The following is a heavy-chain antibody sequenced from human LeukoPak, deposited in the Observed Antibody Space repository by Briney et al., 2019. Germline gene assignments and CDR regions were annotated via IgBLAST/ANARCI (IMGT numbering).Heavy chain of an antibody. J-gene: IGHJ4*02. Sequence: SETLSLTCTVSGGSISSYYWSWIRQPPGKGLEWIGSIYYSGSTNYNPSLKSRVTISVDTSKNQFSLKLSSVTAADTAVYYCARHRPRSYYDSSGSDFDYWGQGTLVTVSS. D-gene: IGHD3-22*01. CDR3: ARHRPRSYYDSSGSDFDY. CDR2: IYYSGST. V-gene: IGHV4-59*08. CDR1: GGSISSYY.